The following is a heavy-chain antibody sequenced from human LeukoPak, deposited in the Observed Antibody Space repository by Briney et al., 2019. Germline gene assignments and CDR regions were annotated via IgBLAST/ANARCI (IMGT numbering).Heavy chain of an antibody. CDR2: ISSSSSYI. J-gene: IGHJ4*02. CDR3: AKVSDFWSGYFDY. Sequence: PGGSLRLSCAASGFTFSSYSMNWVRQAPGKGLEWVSSISSSSSYIYYADSVKGRFTISRDNSKNTLYLQMNSLRAEDTAVYYCAKVSDFWSGYFDYWGQGALVTVSS. V-gene: IGHV3-21*04. D-gene: IGHD3-3*01. CDR1: GFTFSSYS.